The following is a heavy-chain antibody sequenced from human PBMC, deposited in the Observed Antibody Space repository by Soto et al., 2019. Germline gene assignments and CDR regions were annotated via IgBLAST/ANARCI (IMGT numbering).Heavy chain of an antibody. CDR1: GFTFSDYY. Sequence: QVQLVESGGGLVKPGGSLRLSCAASGFTFSDYYMSWIRQAPGQGLEWVSYISSSGSTIYYADSVKGRFTISRDNAKNSLYLQMNSLRAEDTAVYYCAREVRYCTNGVCYRNFDYWGQGTLVTVSS. CDR3: AREVRYCTNGVCYRNFDY. CDR2: ISSSGSTI. D-gene: IGHD2-8*01. V-gene: IGHV3-11*01. J-gene: IGHJ4*02.